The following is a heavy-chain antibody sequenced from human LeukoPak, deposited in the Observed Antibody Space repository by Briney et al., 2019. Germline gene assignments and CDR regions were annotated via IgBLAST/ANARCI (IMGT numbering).Heavy chain of an antibody. J-gene: IGHJ4*02. Sequence: PGGSLRLSCAASGFTLSSYAMSWVRQAPGKGLECVSAISGSGAITYYADSVKGRFTISRDNSKNTLYLQMNSLRAEDTAVYYCAKDLKFNYVWEAGFWGQGTLVTVSS. CDR2: ISGSGAIT. D-gene: IGHD3-16*01. CDR3: AKDLKFNYVWEAGF. V-gene: IGHV3-23*01. CDR1: GFTLSSYA.